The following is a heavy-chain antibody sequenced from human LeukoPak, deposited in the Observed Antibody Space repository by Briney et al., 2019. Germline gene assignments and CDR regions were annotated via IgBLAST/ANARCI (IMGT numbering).Heavy chain of an antibody. Sequence: GGSLRLSCAASGFTFSSYAMSWVRQAPGKGLEWVAVISYDGSNKYYADSVKGRFTISRDNSKNTLYLQMNSLRAEDTAVYYCARDPGSVTMIVVVTVYFDYWGQGTLVTVSS. CDR2: ISYDGSNK. J-gene: IGHJ4*02. CDR3: ARDPGSVTMIVVVTVYFDY. D-gene: IGHD3-22*01. CDR1: GFTFSSYA. V-gene: IGHV3-30-3*01.